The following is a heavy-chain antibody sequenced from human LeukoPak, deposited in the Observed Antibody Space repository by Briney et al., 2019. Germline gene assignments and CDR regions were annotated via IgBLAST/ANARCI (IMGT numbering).Heavy chain of an antibody. CDR1: GFTFSSYA. Sequence: GRSLRLSCAASGFTFSSYAMHWVRQAPGKGLEWVAVISYDGSNKYYADSVKGRFTISRDNSKNTLYLQMNSLRAEDTAVYYCARDVPHIVVVTSHWFDLWGQGTLVTVSS. J-gene: IGHJ5*02. D-gene: IGHD2-21*02. CDR2: ISYDGSNK. CDR3: ARDVPHIVVVTSHWFDL. V-gene: IGHV3-30-3*01.